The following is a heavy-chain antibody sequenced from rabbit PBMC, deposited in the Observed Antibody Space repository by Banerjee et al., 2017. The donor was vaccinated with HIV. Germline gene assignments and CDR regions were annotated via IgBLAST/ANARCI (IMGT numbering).Heavy chain of an antibody. V-gene: IGHV1S45*01. Sequence: QEQLKESGGDLVKPEGSLTLTCTASGFSFSSSYWICWVRQAPGKGLEWIACIYAGSSGTTYHMSWAKGRFTISKTSSTTVTLQMTSLTAADTATYFCARDLAGVIGWNFDLWGQGTLVTVS. CDR1: GFSFSSSYW. D-gene: IGHD4-1*01. J-gene: IGHJ4*01. CDR3: ARDLAGVIGWNFDL. CDR2: IYAGSSGTT.